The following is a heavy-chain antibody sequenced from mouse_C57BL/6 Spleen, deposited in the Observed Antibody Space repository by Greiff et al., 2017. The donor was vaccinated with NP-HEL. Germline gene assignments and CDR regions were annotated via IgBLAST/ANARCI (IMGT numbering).Heavy chain of an antibody. J-gene: IGHJ3*01. CDR1: GYTFTSYW. CDR2: IDPSDSYT. Sequence: QVQLQQPGAELVKPGASVKLSCKASGYTFTSYWMQWVKQRPGQGLEWIGEIDPSDSYTNYNHKFKGKATLTVDTSSSTAYMQLSSLTSEDSAVDYGARSTTVVATDAWFAYWGQGTLVTVSA. CDR3: ARSTTVVATDAWFAY. D-gene: IGHD1-1*01. V-gene: IGHV1-50*01.